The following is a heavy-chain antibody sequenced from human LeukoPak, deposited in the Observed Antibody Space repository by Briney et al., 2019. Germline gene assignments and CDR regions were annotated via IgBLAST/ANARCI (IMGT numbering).Heavy chain of an antibody. CDR1: GGSISSSSYY. Sequence: SETLSLTCTVSGGSISSSSYYWGWIRQPPGKGLEWIGSIYYSGGTYYNPSLKSRVTISVDTSKNQFSLKLSSVTAADTAVYYCARTTEDCSSTSCYQYWFDPWGQGTLVTVSS. D-gene: IGHD2-2*01. V-gene: IGHV4-39*07. CDR3: ARTTEDCSSTSCYQYWFDP. CDR2: IYYSGGT. J-gene: IGHJ5*02.